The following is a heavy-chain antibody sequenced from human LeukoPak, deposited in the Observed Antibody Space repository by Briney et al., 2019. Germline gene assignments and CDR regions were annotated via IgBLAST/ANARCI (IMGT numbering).Heavy chain of an antibody. D-gene: IGHD2-8*01. V-gene: IGHV4-59*11. J-gene: IGHJ4*02. CDR2: ISYSGTT. CDR3: ARDGYCTNGVCPIVTSAFDY. CDR1: GGSISNHF. Sequence: PSETLSLTCSVSGGSISNHFWSWIRQPPGKGLEWIGYISYSGTTNYNPSHKSRLTISVDTSKNQSSLKLSSVTAADPAVYYCARDGYCTNGVCPIVTSAFDYWGQGTLVTVSS.